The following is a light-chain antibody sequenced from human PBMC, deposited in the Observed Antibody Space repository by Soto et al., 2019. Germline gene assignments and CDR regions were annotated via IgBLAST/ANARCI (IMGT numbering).Light chain of an antibody. CDR3: SSYTSSSTLV. J-gene: IGLJ2*01. Sequence: QSALTQPASVSGSPGQSITISCTGTSSDVGGYHYVSWYQQHPGKAPKLMIYEVSNRPSGVSNRFSGSKSGSTASLTISGLQDEDEDDYYCSSYTSSSTLVFGGGTKLTVL. CDR1: SSDVGGYHY. V-gene: IGLV2-14*01. CDR2: EVS.